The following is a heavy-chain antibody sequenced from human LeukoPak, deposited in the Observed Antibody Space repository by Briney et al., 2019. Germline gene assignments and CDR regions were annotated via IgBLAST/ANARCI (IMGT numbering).Heavy chain of an antibody. CDR3: ATDRRAVAESNFFDY. J-gene: IGHJ4*02. CDR2: ISAYNGNT. CDR1: GYTFTSYG. Sequence: ASVKVSCKASGYTFTSYGISWVRQAPGQGLEWMGWISAYNGNTIYAQKFQGRVTMTEDTSTDTAYMELSSLRSEDTAVYYCATDRRAVAESNFFDYWGQGTLVTVSS. V-gene: IGHV1-18*01. D-gene: IGHD4-23*01.